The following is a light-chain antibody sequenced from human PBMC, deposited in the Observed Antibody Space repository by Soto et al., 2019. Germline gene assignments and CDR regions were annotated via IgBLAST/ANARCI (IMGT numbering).Light chain of an antibody. CDR1: SSNIGAGYD. CDR3: ISYTSSSTWV. Sequence: QSVLTQPPSVSGAPGQRVTISCTGSSSNIGAGYDVHWYLHLPGTAPKLLIYGNNNRPSGVPDRFSGSKSGSSASLAITGLQAEDEADYYCISYTSSSTWVFGGGTKLTVL. J-gene: IGLJ3*02. V-gene: IGLV1-40*01. CDR2: GNN.